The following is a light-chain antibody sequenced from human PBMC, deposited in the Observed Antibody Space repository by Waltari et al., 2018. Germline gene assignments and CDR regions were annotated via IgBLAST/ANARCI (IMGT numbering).Light chain of an antibody. Sequence: DIQMTQSPSSLSASVGDRVTITCRASESIGIFLNWYQHKPGKAPNLLIYGASSLQSGVPSRFSGSGSGTDFTLTISSLQPEDFATYYCQQSDSTPETFGQGTKVEIK. CDR2: GAS. CDR3: QQSDSTPET. CDR1: ESIGIF. V-gene: IGKV1-39*01. J-gene: IGKJ1*01.